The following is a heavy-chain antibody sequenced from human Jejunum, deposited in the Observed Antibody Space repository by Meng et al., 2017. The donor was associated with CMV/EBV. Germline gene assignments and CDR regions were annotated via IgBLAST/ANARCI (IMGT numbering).Heavy chain of an antibody. V-gene: IGHV3-66*02. CDR2: LYSGGTT. CDR1: GFTVSEKY. Sequence: TGFTVSEKYMTWVRQPQGKGLQWVSILYSGGTTSYADSVRGRFIFSRDSSKNTVFLQMNSLRPDDTAVYYCARQYSGSYGDAFDIWGQGVVVTVSS. D-gene: IGHD1-26*01. J-gene: IGHJ3*02. CDR3: ARQYSGSYGDAFDI.